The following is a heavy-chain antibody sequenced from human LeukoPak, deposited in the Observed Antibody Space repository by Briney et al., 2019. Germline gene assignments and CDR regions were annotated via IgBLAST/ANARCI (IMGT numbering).Heavy chain of an antibody. CDR1: GFTFSSYD. J-gene: IGHJ6*02. CDR2: IGTAGDT. D-gene: IGHD3-10*01. CDR3: ARAVQVNWAIRYYGSGSYSHYGMDV. V-gene: IGHV3-13*01. Sequence: QSGGSLRLSCAASGFTFSSYDMHWVRQATGKGLEWVSAIGTAGDTYYPGSVKGRFTISRENAKNSLYLQMNSLRAGDTAVYYCARAVQVNWAIRYYGSGSYSHYGMDVWGQGTTVTVSS.